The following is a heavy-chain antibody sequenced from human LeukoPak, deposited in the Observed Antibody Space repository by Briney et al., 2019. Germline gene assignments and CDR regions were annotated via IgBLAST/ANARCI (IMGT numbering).Heavy chain of an antibody. J-gene: IGHJ4*02. CDR1: GYTLTELS. Sequence: ASVKVSCKVSGYTLTELSMHWVRQAPGKGLEWMGGFDPEDGETIYAQKFQGRVTMTEDTSTDTAYMELSSPRSEDTAVYYCAAASSFYYDSSGYLYWGQGTLVTVSS. CDR2: FDPEDGET. D-gene: IGHD3-22*01. V-gene: IGHV1-24*01. CDR3: AAASSFYYDSSGYLY.